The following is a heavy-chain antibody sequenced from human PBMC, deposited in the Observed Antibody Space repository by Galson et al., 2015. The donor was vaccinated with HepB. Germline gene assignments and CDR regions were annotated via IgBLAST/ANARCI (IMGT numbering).Heavy chain of an antibody. CDR1: GFTFSSYA. J-gene: IGHJ4*02. Sequence: SQRLSCAASGFTFSSYAMSWVRQAPGKGLEWVSAISGSGGSTYYADSVKGRFTISRDNSKNTLYLQRNSLRAEDTAVYYCAKQKGYCSGGSCYSDYWGQGTLVTVSS. CDR3: AKQKGYCSGGSCYSDY. CDR2: ISGSGGST. V-gene: IGHV3-23*01. D-gene: IGHD2-15*01.